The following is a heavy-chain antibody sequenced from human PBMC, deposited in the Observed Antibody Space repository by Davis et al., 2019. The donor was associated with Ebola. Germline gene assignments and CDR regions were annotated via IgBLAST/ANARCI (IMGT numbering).Heavy chain of an antibody. Sequence: SVKVSCKASGFTFTSSAMQWVRQARGQRLEWIGWIVVGSGNTNYAQKFQGRVTITADKSTSTAYMELSSLRSEDTAVYYCAREGTGDGTFDFWGQGTLVTVSS. CDR3: AREGTGDGTFDF. CDR2: IVVGSGNT. D-gene: IGHD3/OR15-3a*01. J-gene: IGHJ3*01. CDR1: GFTFTSSA. V-gene: IGHV1-58*02.